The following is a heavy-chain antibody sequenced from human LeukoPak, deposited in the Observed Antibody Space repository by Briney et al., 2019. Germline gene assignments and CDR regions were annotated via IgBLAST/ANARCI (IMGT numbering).Heavy chain of an antibody. J-gene: IGHJ4*02. V-gene: IGHV4-39*01. CDR2: IYYSGST. Sequence: SSETLSLTCTVSGGSISSISFHWAWIRQPPGRGLEWIGSIYYSGSTYYNPSLRSRATISVDTSMNQFSLKLNSVTAADTAVYYCARLASTCTGGSCYQYYFDYWGQGTLVTVSS. CDR3: ARLASTCTGGSCYQYYFDY. D-gene: IGHD2-15*01. CDR1: GGSISSISFH.